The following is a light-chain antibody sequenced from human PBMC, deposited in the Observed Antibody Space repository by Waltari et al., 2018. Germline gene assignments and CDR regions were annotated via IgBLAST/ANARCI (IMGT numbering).Light chain of an antibody. J-gene: IGKJ4*01. CDR3: QQRSNWPLT. V-gene: IGKV3-11*01. Sequence: EIVLTQSPVTLSLSPGEGATLSCRTSQSIRGLLAWYQQKPGQAPRLLIDDTSIMATGIPARFSGSGSGTDFTLTISSLEPEDFAVYYCQQRSNWPLTFGGGTKVEIK. CDR2: DTS. CDR1: QSIRGL.